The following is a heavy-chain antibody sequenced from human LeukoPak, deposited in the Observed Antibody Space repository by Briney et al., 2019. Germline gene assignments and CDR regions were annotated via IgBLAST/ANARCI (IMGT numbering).Heavy chain of an antibody. CDR2: INPSGGST. J-gene: IGHJ5*02. Sequence: GASVTVSCKASGYTFTSYYMHWVRQAPGQGLEWMGIINPSGGSTSYAQKFQGRVTMTRDTSTSTVYMELSSLRSEDTAVYYCARDSKYYYDSRGWFDPWGQGTLVTVSS. V-gene: IGHV1-46*01. D-gene: IGHD3-22*01. CDR3: ARDSKYYYDSRGWFDP. CDR1: GYTFTSYY.